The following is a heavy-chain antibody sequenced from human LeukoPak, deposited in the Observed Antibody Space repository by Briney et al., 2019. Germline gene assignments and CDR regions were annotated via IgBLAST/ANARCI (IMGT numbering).Heavy chain of an antibody. J-gene: IGHJ4*02. CDR2: IWYDGSNK. CDR3: ASAMTGPYYFDY. V-gene: IGHV3-33*01. Sequence: GGSLRLSCAASGFTFSSYGMHWVRQAPGKGLEWVAVIWYDGSNKYYADSVKGRFTISRDNSKNTLYLQMNSLRAEDTAVYYCASAMTGPYYFDYWGQGTLATVSS. CDR1: GFTFSSYG. D-gene: IGHD3-9*01.